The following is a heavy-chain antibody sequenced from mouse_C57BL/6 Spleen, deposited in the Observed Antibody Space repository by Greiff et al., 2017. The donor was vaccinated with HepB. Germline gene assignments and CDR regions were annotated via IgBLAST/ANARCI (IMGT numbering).Heavy chain of an antibody. CDR1: GYTFTSYG. J-gene: IGHJ1*03. CDR2: IYPRSGNT. V-gene: IGHV1-81*01. Sequence: QVQLQQSGAELARPGASVKLSCKASGYTFTSYGISWVKQRTGQGLEWIGEIYPRSGNTYYNEKFKGKATLTADKTSSTAYMELRSLTSEDSAVYFCARSNWDDWYFDVWGTGTTVTVSS. D-gene: IGHD4-1*01. CDR3: ARSNWDDWYFDV.